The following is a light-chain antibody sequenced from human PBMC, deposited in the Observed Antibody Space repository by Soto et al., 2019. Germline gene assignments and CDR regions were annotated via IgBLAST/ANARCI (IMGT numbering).Light chain of an antibody. J-gene: IGKJ5*01. Sequence: DVVMTQSPLSLPVTLGQPSSISCTSNQILLHSDGIAFLGWFQQRPGRSPRLLIYMVSNRDSGVPARFSGSGSGTDFALKISRVEAEDVGVYYCMQGLHWPLAFGQGTRVEIK. CDR3: MQGLHWPLA. CDR2: MVS. V-gene: IGKV2-30*02. CDR1: QILLHSDGIAF.